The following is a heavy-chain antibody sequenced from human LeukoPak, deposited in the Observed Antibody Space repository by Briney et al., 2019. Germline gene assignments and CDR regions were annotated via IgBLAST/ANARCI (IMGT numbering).Heavy chain of an antibody. CDR3: ARSTPRFYYDSSGYGAFDI. D-gene: IGHD3-22*01. CDR1: GYTFSSYY. V-gene: IGHV1-46*01. CDR2: INPSGGST. J-gene: IGHJ3*02. Sequence: ASVTVSCKASGYTFSSYYMHWVRQAPGQGLEWMGIINPSGGSTSYAQKFQGRVTMTTDTSTSTAYMELRSLRSDDTAVYYCARSTPRFYYDSSGYGAFDIWGQGTMVTVSS.